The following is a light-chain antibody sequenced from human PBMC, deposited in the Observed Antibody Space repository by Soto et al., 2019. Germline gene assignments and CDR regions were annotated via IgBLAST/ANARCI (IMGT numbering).Light chain of an antibody. CDR3: SSHTTSNTRV. Sequence: QSALTQPASASGSPGQSIAISCTGTSSDVGAYDFVSWYQQHPDKAPKLLIYEVSNRPSGVSDRFSGSKSVNTATLTISGLQAEDEADYYCSSHTTSNTRVFGTGTKVTV. V-gene: IGLV2-14*03. J-gene: IGLJ1*01. CDR1: SSDVGAYDF. CDR2: EVS.